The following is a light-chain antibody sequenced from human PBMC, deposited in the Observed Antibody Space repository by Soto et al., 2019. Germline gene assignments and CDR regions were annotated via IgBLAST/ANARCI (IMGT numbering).Light chain of an antibody. CDR1: QSVITN. CDR3: QQYNKWPRT. Sequence: IRMKKSAAALSVTTGERATLSCRASQSVITNLAWYQQKPGQAPRLLIYGASTRAAIIPARFSGSGSGTEFTLTISCLQSEDFAVYYCQQYNKWPRTFGQGTKVAIK. J-gene: IGKJ1*01. CDR2: GAS. V-gene: IGKV3-15*01.